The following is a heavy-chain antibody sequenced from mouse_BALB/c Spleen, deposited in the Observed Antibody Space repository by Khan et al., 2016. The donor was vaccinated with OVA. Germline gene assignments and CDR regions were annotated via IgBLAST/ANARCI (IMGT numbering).Heavy chain of an antibody. J-gene: IGHJ4*01. D-gene: IGHD2-12*01. V-gene: IGHV9-4*02. CDR3: ARGGAADYRNDGGAMEN. CDR1: GYNFTTAG. CDR2: INTHSGVP. Sequence: QIQLVQSGPELKKPGETVRISCTASGYNFTTAGIQWVQQMPGKGLKWIGWINTHSGVPKYAEDFKGRFAFSLEISVNTAYLQITNLKNEDTATXFCARGGAADYRNDGGAMENWGQGTSVTVSS.